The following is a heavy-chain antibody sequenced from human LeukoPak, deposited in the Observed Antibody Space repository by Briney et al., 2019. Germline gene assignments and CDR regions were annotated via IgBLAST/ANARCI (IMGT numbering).Heavy chain of an antibody. J-gene: IGHJ4*02. CDR1: GFTFNSYS. Sequence: GGSLRLSCAASGFTFNSYSMNWVRQAPGKGLEWDSSITSSSDYIYYADSVKGRFTISRDNAKNSLFLQMNSLRAEDAAVYYCARDYAARRGRGHFDYWGQGTLVAVSS. D-gene: IGHD6-6*01. V-gene: IGHV3-21*01. CDR3: ARDYAARRGRGHFDY. CDR2: ITSSSDYI.